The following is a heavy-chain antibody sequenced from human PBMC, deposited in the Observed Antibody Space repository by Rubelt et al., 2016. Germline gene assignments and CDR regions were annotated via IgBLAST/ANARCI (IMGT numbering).Heavy chain of an antibody. CDR1: GFTFSSYA. J-gene: IGHJ4*02. V-gene: IGHV3-23*01. CDR3: ARAGPILVHDYGDPEGIDY. D-gene: IGHD4-17*01. Sequence: RLSCAASGFTFSSYAMSWVRQAPGKGLEWVSAISGSGGSTYYADSVKGRFTISRDNAKNSLYLQMNSLRAEDTAVYYCARAGPILVHDYGDPEGIDYWGQGTLVTVSS. CDR2: ISGSGGST.